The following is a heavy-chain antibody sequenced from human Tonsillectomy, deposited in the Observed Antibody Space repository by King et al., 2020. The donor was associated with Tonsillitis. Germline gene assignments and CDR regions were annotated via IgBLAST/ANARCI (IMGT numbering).Heavy chain of an antibody. CDR3: AKGGCSSTSCYYDCDY. CDR1: GLTFSSYA. J-gene: IGHJ4*02. D-gene: IGHD2-2*01. CDR2: ISGRGVGT. V-gene: IGHV3-23*04. Sequence: VQLVESGGGLVQPGGSLRLSCAASGLTFSSYAMSWGRQAPGKGLEWGSAISGRGVGTYYATSVKGRFTISRDNSKNRRYLQMNSLRAEDTAVYYCAKGGCSSTSCYYDCDYWGQGTLVTVSS.